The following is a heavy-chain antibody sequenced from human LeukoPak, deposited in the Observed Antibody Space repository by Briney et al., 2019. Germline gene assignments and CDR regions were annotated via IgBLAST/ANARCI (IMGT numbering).Heavy chain of an antibody. CDR1: GYIFTSYS. V-gene: IGHV1-46*01. CDR2: IIPSGGTT. CDR3: ARDLSHRYYHSTGYAFDY. D-gene: IGHD3-22*01. Sequence: ASVKVSCKASGYIFTSYSMHWVRRAPGQGLEWMGMIIPSGGTTNYAQKFQGRVTMTTDTSTSTVYMDLSSLRSEDTAVYYCARDLSHRYYHSTGYAFDYWGQGTLVTVSS. J-gene: IGHJ4*02.